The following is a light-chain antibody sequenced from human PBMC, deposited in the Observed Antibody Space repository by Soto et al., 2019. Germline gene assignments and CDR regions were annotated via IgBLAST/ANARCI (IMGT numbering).Light chain of an antibody. Sequence: QSVLTQPPSVSGAPGQRVTISCTGSSSNIGTGYDVNWYQQLPGKAPKLLIYDNNKRPSGIPDRFSGSKSGTSGTLDITGLQTGDEADYYCATWDGSLPGEVFGGGTKLTVL. CDR2: DNN. CDR1: SSNIGTGYD. V-gene: IGLV1-51*01. J-gene: IGLJ2*01. CDR3: ATWDGSLPGEV.